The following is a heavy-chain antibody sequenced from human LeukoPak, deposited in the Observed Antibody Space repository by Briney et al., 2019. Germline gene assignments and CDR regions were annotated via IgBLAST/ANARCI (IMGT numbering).Heavy chain of an antibody. CDR3: ARMKETGYSSSWYEGSVAFDI. J-gene: IGHJ3*02. D-gene: IGHD6-13*01. V-gene: IGHV4-59*01. CDR1: GGSISSYY. CDR2: IYYSGST. Sequence: SETLSLTCTVSGGSISSYYWSWIRQPPGKGLEWIGYIYYSGSTNYNPSLKSRVPISVDTSKNQFSLKLSSVTAADTAVYYCARMKETGYSSSWYEGSVAFDIWGQGTMVTVSS.